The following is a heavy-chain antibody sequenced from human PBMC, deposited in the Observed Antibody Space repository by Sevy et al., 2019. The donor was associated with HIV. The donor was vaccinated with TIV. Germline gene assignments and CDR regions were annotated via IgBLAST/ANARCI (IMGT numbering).Heavy chain of an antibody. CDR3: ARACAAARGKLGPIDAFDI. Sequence: GGSLRLSCVASGFTFSTYDMHWVRQVTGKGLEWVSGIGTLTDTYYPDSVKGRFIISRENAKNSLYLQMNSLRAGDTAVYYCARACAAARGKLGPIDAFDIWGQGTLVAVSS. J-gene: IGHJ3*02. CDR1: GFTFSTYD. D-gene: IGHD6-13*01. V-gene: IGHV3-13*01. CDR2: IGTLTDT.